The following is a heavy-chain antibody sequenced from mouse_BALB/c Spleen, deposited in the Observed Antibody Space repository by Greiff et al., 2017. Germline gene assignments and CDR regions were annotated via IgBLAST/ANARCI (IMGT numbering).Heavy chain of an antibody. CDR3: ARWFDWYFDV. V-gene: IGHV5-9-1*01. CDR2: ISSGGSYT. D-gene: IGHD2-2*01. Sequence: DVMLVESGGGLVKPGGSLKLSCAASGFTFSSYAMSWVRQTPEKRLEWVATISSGGSYTYYPDSVKGRFTISRDNAKNTLYLQMSSLRSEDTAMYYCARWFDWYFDVWGAGTTVTVSS. J-gene: IGHJ1*01. CDR1: GFTFSSYA.